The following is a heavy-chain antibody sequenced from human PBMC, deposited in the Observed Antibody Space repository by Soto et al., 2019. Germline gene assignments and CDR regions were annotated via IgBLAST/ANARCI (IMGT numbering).Heavy chain of an antibody. V-gene: IGHV4-31*03. D-gene: IGHD3-22*01. J-gene: IGHJ5*02. Sequence: SETLSLTCTVSGASISSGNYYWTWIRQHPGEGLEWIGHIYYGGSTYYNPSLRSRLTISVDTSKNQFSLRLRSVTAADTATYYCAVARDISGYNWFDPWGQGTLVTVSS. CDR3: AVARDISGYNWFDP. CDR2: IYYGGST. CDR1: GASISSGNYY.